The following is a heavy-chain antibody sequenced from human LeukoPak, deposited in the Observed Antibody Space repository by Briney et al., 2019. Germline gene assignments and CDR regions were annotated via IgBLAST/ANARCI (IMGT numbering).Heavy chain of an antibody. CDR3: ARDFTYYDFWSGYFNWYFDL. V-gene: IGHV1-46*01. CDR1: GYTFTSYY. J-gene: IGHJ2*01. Sequence: ASVKVSCKASGYTFTSYYMHWVRQAPGQGLEWMGIINPSGGGTSYAQKFQGRVTMTRDTSTSTVYMELSSLRSEDTAVYYCARDFTYYDFWSGYFNWYFDLWGRGTLVTVSS. D-gene: IGHD3-3*01. CDR2: INPSGGGT.